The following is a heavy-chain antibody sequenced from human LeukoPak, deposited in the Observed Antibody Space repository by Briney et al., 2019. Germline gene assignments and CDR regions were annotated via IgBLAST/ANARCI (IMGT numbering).Heavy chain of an antibody. CDR1: GYTFTYHY. J-gene: IGHJ4*02. Sequence: ASVKVSCKASGYTFTYHYIHLVRQAPGQGLEWMGIINPNNGNTNYAQRFQGRATMTRDTSTSTVYMELSGLESEDTAVYYCARESDVGNDFDCWGQGTLVTVSS. D-gene: IGHD1-1*01. CDR3: ARESDVGNDFDC. CDR2: INPNNGNT. V-gene: IGHV1-46*01.